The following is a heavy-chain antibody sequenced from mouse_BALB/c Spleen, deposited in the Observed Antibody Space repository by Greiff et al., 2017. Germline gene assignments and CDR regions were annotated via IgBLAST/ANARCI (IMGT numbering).Heavy chain of an antibody. J-gene: IGHJ4*01. CDR3: ARGGLLGAMDY. CDR1: GFNIKDTY. V-gene: IGHV14-3*02. D-gene: IGHD2-3*01. CDR2: IDPANGNT. Sequence: EVKLQESGAELVKPGASVKLSCTASGFNIKDTYMHWVKQRPEQGLEWIGRIDPANGNTKYDPKFQGKATITADTSSNTAYLQLSSLTSEDTAVYYCARGGLLGAMDYWGQGTSVTVSS.